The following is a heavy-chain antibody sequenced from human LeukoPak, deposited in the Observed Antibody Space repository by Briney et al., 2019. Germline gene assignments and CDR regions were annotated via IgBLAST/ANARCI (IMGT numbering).Heavy chain of an antibody. D-gene: IGHD4-11*01. CDR1: DGSISYNY. Sequence: SETLSLTCIVSDGSISYNYWNWIRQSAGKGLELIGRIYYTGSTNYNPSLRSRVTMSVDTSKYQFSLMLSSVTAADTAVYYCARGLSGDSNGFEYWGQGTLVTVSS. V-gene: IGHV4-4*07. CDR2: IYYTGST. J-gene: IGHJ4*02. CDR3: ARGLSGDSNGFEY.